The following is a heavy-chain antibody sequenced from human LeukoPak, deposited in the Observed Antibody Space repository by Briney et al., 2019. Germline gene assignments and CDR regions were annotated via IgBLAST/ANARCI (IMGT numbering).Heavy chain of an antibody. D-gene: IGHD1-26*01. Sequence: PGGSLRLSCAASGFTFRRYSMNWVRQAPGKGLEWVSTISSGSDYIYYADSVRGRFTISRDNFRNSVFLEVNSLRAEDTAIYYCARDLSLAMPGGFDYWGQEILVTVSS. CDR2: ISSGSDYI. CDR3: ARDLSLAMPGGFDY. CDR1: GFTFRRYS. V-gene: IGHV3-21*01. J-gene: IGHJ4*02.